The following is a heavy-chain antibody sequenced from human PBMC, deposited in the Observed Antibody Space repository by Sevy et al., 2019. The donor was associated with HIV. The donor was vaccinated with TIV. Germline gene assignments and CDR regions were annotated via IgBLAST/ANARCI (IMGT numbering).Heavy chain of an antibody. CDR1: GFTFGDYA. D-gene: IGHD6-13*01. Sequence: GGSLRLSCTASGFTFGDYAMSWFRQAPGKGLEWVGFIRSKAYGGTTEYAASVKGRFTNSSADSKSIAYLEMTSLKTEDRAVYYCTRVGSIAAAGYYGMDVWGQGTTVTVSS. CDR2: IRSKAYGGTT. J-gene: IGHJ6*02. CDR3: TRVGSIAAAGYYGMDV. V-gene: IGHV3-49*03.